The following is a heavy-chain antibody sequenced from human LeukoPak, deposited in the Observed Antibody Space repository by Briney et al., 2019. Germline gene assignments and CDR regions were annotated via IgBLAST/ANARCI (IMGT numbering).Heavy chain of an antibody. D-gene: IGHD3-22*01. CDR3: ARSIAVVTLYYFDY. J-gene: IGHJ4*02. V-gene: IGHV4-59*01. Sequence: SETLSLTCTVSGGSISSYYWSWIRQPPGKGLEWIGYIYYSGSTNYNPSLKSRVTISVDTSKNQFSLKLGSVTAADTAVYYCARSIAVVTLYYFDYWGQGTLVTVSS. CDR1: GGSISSYY. CDR2: IYYSGST.